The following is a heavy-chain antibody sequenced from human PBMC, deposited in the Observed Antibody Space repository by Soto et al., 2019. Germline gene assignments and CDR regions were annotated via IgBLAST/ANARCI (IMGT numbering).Heavy chain of an antibody. V-gene: IGHV1-8*01. D-gene: IGHD2-2*01. CDR3: SRNPYGSSLFDP. J-gene: IGHJ5*02. CDR2: MTPNSGNT. Sequence: QVQLVQSGAEVKKPGASVKVSCKASGYNFIDYDINWMRQSTGQGLEWMGWMTPNSGNTGYAQKFQGRVTLTRDTSIGTAYMELSSLKTEDTAVYYCSRNPYGSSLFDPWGQGTLVTVSS. CDR1: GYNFIDYD.